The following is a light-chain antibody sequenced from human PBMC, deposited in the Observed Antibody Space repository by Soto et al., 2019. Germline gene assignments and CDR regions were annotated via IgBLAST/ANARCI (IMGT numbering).Light chain of an antibody. V-gene: IGKV1-33*01. J-gene: IGKJ4*01. CDR3: QQYEALPLT. CDR2: DAS. CDR1: QSIANF. Sequence: DVQMTQSPSSLSASVGDRVTITCKANQSIANFLNWFQHKPGEAPKLLISDASHLELGVPSRFSGSRSGTDFVLDISNLQSEDVATYFCQQYEALPLTFGGGTKV.